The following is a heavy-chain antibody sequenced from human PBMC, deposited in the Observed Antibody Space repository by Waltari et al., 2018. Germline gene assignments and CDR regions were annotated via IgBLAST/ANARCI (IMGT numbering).Heavy chain of an antibody. CDR1: GFTFSSYA. Sequence: EVQLLESGGGLVQPGGSLRLSCAAYGFTFSSYAMCWVRQAQGKGLEWGSAISGSGGSTYYADSVKGRFTISRDNSKNTLYLQMNSLRAEDTAVYYCAKENFGVVTTWGQGTLVTVSS. J-gene: IGHJ5*02. CDR3: AKENFGVVTT. CDR2: ISGSGGST. V-gene: IGHV3-23*01. D-gene: IGHD3-16*01.